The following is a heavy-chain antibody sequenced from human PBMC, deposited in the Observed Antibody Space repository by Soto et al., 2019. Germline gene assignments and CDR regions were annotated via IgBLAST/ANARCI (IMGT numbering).Heavy chain of an antibody. V-gene: IGHV4-34*01. CDR2: INHSGST. D-gene: IGHD3-22*01. CDR3: ARGHSGWVLLGWFDP. Sequence: QVQLQQWGAGLLKPSETLSLTCAVYGGSFSGYYWSWIRQPPGKGLEWIGEINHSGSTNYNPSLKSRVTISVDTSNNQFSLKLSSVTAADTAVYYCARGHSGWVLLGWFDPWGQGTLVTVSS. CDR1: GGSFSGYY. J-gene: IGHJ5*02.